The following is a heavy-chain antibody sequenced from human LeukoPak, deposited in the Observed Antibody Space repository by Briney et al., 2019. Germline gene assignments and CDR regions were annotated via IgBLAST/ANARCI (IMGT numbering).Heavy chain of an antibody. CDR1: GGSISSYY. CDR3: ARVRMSCGGDCPYYFDY. CDR2: IYYSGST. V-gene: IGHV4-59*01. D-gene: IGHD2-21*02. Sequence: PSETLSLTCTVSGGSISSYYWSWIRQPPGKGLEWIGYIYYSGSTNYNPSLKSRVTISVDTSKNQSSLKLSSVTAADTAVYYCARVRMSCGGDCPYYFDYWGQGTLVTVSS. J-gene: IGHJ4*02.